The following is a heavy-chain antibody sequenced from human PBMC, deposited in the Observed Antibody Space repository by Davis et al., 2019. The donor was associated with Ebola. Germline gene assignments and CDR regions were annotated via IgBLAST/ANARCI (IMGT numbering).Heavy chain of an antibody. Sequence: PSETLSLTCTVSAASTNYYYWNWIRQPLGMGLEWIGHISDRGTTNYNPSLKSRVSMSIDTSKKHFSLDLRSVTATDTAIYYCARERRFSSWFDSWGQGILVTVSS. CDR3: ARERRFSSWFDS. D-gene: IGHD6-13*01. CDR1: AASTNYYY. CDR2: ISDRGTT. J-gene: IGHJ5*01. V-gene: IGHV4-59*01.